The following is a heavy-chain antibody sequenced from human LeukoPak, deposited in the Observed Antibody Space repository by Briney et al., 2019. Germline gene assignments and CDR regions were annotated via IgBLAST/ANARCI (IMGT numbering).Heavy chain of an antibody. CDR1: GFTFNDYI. CDR2: ISYDGSSE. V-gene: IGHV3-30*14. CDR3: ARGLPDLYYYYGMDV. Sequence: GGSLRLSCAASGFTFNDYIIHWVRQAPGKGLEWMALISYDGSSEYYADSVKGRFTISRDNSKNTLYLQMNSLRAEDTAVYYCARGLPDLYYYYGMDVWGQGTTVTVSS. J-gene: IGHJ6*02. D-gene: IGHD2-15*01.